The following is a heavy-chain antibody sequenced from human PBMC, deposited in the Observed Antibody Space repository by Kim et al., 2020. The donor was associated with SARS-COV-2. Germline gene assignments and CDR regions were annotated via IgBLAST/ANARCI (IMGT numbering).Heavy chain of an antibody. Sequence: GGSLRLSCAASGFTVSSNYMSWVRQAPGKGLEWVSVIYSGGSTYYADSVKGRFTISRDNSKNTLYLQMNSLRAEDTAVYYCARVAAAAGTDYWGQGTLVTVSS. CDR2: IYSGGST. D-gene: IGHD6-13*01. V-gene: IGHV3-53*01. CDR1: GFTVSSNY. J-gene: IGHJ4*02. CDR3: ARVAAAAGTDY.